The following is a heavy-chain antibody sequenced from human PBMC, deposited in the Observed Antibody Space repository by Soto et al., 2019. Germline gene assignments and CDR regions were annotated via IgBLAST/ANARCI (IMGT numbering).Heavy chain of an antibody. D-gene: IGHD2-21*02. CDR3: AAFRVTPAYYYYGMDV. CDR2: IVVGSGNT. Sequence: GASVKVSCKASGFTFTSSAVQWVRQARGQRLEWIGWIVVGSGNTNYTQKFQERVTITRDMSTSTAYMELSSLRSEDTAVYYCAAFRVTPAYYYYGMDVWGQGTTVTVSS. CDR1: GFTFTSSA. J-gene: IGHJ6*02. V-gene: IGHV1-58*01.